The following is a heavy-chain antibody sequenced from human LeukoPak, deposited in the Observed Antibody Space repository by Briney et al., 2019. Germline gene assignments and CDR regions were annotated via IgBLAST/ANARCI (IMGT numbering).Heavy chain of an antibody. Sequence: GASVKVSCTASGYTFTGYYMHWVRQAPGQGLEWVGRINANSGGTNYAQKFQGRVTMTRDTSISTAYMELSSLRSDDTAVYYCARTDGVDYWGQGTLVTVSS. V-gene: IGHV1-2*06. CDR2: INANSGGT. CDR1: GYTFTGYY. CDR3: ARTDGVDY. J-gene: IGHJ4*02. D-gene: IGHD4-17*01.